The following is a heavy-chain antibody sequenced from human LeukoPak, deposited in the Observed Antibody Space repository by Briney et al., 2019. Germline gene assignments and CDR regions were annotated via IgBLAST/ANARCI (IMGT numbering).Heavy chain of an antibody. CDR1: GGSISSYY. CDR2: IFYSGGS. Sequence: PSGTLSLTCTVSGGSISSYYWTLIRQPPGKGLVWIGYIFYSGGSNYNPSLKSRVTISVDTSKNQFSLKLSSVTAADTAVYYCARAGAGFRVASFDYWGQGTLVTVSS. V-gene: IGHV4-59*08. J-gene: IGHJ4*02. CDR3: ARAGAGFRVASFDY. D-gene: IGHD5-12*01.